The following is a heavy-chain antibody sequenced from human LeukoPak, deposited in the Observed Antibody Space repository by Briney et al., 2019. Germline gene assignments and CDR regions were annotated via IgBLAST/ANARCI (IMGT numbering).Heavy chain of an antibody. CDR3: ARDATVAGTSL. CDR1: GFTVSNNY. V-gene: IGHV3-66*01. J-gene: IGHJ4*02. Sequence: PGGSLRLSCAASGFTVSNNYMSWVRQAPEKGLEWVSVIYSGGSTYYADSVKGRFTISRDNSKNTLYLQMNSLRAEDTAVYYCARDATVAGTSLWGQGTLVTVSS. D-gene: IGHD6-19*01. CDR2: IYSGGST.